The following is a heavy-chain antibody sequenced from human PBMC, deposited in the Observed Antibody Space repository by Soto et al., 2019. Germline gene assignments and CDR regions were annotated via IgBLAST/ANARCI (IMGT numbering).Heavy chain of an antibody. J-gene: IGHJ4*02. V-gene: IGHV3-30*04. CDR1: GFTFSSYA. Sequence: GGSLRLSCAAAGFTFSSYAMHWVRQAPGKGLEWVAVITYDGRNKYYADSVKGRFTISRDNSKNTLYLQMNSLRIEDTAVYYCARELERVFDYWGQGTLVTVSS. CDR3: ARELERVFDY. CDR2: ITYDGRNK. D-gene: IGHD1-1*01.